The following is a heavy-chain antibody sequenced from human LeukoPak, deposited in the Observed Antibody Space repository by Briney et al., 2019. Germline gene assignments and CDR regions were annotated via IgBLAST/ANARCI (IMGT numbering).Heavy chain of an antibody. CDR3: AKDRTYYYGSGSPDFDY. J-gene: IGHJ4*02. D-gene: IGHD3-10*01. CDR2: INSDGSST. Sequence: PGGSLRLSCAASGFTFSSYWMHWVRQAPGKGLVWVSRINSDGSSTSYADSVKGRFTISRDNAKNTLYLQMNSLRAEDTAVYYCAKDRTYYYGSGSPDFDYWGQGTLVTVSS. V-gene: IGHV3-74*01. CDR1: GFTFSSYW.